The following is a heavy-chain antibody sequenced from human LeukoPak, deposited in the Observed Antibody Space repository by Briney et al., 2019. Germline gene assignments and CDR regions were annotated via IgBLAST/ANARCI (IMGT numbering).Heavy chain of an antibody. D-gene: IGHD5-24*01. CDR1: GGSISSSSYF. Sequence: SETLSLTCTVSGGSISSSSYFWGWIRQPPGKGLEWIGNIFYSGSTYYNPSLKSRVTISVDTSKNQFSLKLSSVTAADTAVYYCARATRDGYNYFDYWGQGTLVTVSS. V-gene: IGHV4-39*01. CDR2: IFYSGST. CDR3: ARATRDGYNYFDY. J-gene: IGHJ4*02.